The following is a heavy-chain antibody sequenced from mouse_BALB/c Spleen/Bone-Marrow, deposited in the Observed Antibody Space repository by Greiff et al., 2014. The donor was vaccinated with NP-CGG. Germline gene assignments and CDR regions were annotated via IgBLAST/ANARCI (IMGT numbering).Heavy chain of an antibody. Sequence: SGGGLVQPGGSLKLSCAASGFDFSRYWMSWVRQAPGKGLEWIGEINPDSTTIYYTPSLKDKFIISRDNAKNTLYLQMSKVRSEDTALYYCARRGYYAMDYWGQGTSVTVSS. CDR2: INPDSTTI. J-gene: IGHJ4*01. CDR3: ARRGYYAMDY. V-gene: IGHV4-1*02. CDR1: GFDFSRYW.